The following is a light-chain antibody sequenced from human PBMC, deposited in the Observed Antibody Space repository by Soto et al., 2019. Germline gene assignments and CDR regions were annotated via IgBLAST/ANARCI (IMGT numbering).Light chain of an antibody. CDR1: QSVSNNY. V-gene: IGKV3D-20*02. CDR2: DAS. J-gene: IGKJ1*01. CDR3: QQRSNWWT. Sequence: EIVLTHSPGTLSLSPGERATLSCRASQSVSNNYLAWYQQKPGQAPRLVIYDASSRAAGIPDRFSASGSGTDFTLTISSLEPEDFAVYYCQQRSNWWTFGQGTKVDIK.